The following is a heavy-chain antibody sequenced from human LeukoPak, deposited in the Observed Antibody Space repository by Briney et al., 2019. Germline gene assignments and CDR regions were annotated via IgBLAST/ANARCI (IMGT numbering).Heavy chain of an antibody. CDR2: INSDGSWT. CDR1: GNYW. Sequence: GGSLRLSCAASGNYWMHWVRQAPGKGLAWVSHINSDGSWTSYADSVKGRFTISKDNAKNTVYLQMNNLRAEDTAVYHCVSFYETYWGRGTLVTVSS. J-gene: IGHJ4*02. D-gene: IGHD2-2*01. V-gene: IGHV3-74*01. CDR3: VSFYETY.